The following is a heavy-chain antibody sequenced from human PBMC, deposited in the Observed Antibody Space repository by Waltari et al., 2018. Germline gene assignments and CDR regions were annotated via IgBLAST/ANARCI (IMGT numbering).Heavy chain of an antibody. CDR3: ARRSLDGYNSGPYWYFEL. V-gene: IGHV4-34*01. CDR1: GGSFSGYY. Sequence: QVQLQQWGAGLLKPSETLSLTCAVYGGSFSGYYWSWIRQPPGKGLAWLGEITHSGSTNYNPSLQSRGTISVDTSKNQFCRKLSSVTAADTAGYDCARRSLDGYNSGPYWYFELWGRGTLVTVSS. D-gene: IGHD5-12*01. CDR2: ITHSGST. J-gene: IGHJ2*01.